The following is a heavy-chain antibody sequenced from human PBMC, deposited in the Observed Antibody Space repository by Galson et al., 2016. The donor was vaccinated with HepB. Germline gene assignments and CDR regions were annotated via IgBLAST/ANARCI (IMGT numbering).Heavy chain of an antibody. V-gene: IGHV1-18*01. CDR2: INPFNGNT. Sequence: SVKVSCKASSYTFTSYAISWVRQAPGQGLEWMGWINPFNGNTIYAQNLQGRVTMTTDTSTSTAYLDLWSLRSDDTAVYYCARGAERDGCTGTSCYTFDTWGQGTLVTVSS. D-gene: IGHD2-2*02. CDR1: SYTFTSYA. J-gene: IGHJ4*02. CDR3: ARGAERDGCTGTSCYTFDT.